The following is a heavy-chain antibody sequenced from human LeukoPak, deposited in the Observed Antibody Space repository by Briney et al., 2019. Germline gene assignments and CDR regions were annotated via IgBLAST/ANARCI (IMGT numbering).Heavy chain of an antibody. CDR1: GDSLSSYY. J-gene: IGHJ3*02. V-gene: IGHV4-38-2*01. D-gene: IGHD3-22*01. Sequence: SETLSLTCSVSGDSLSSYYWGWIRQPPGKGLEWIGSIYPSGITYYNTSLKSRVTISVDTSKNQYSLKVRSVTAADTAVYYCAXXXXXXDSSADPPPDPFDIWGQGTMVTVSS. CDR2: IYPSGIT. CDR3: AXXXXXXDSSADPPPDPFDI.